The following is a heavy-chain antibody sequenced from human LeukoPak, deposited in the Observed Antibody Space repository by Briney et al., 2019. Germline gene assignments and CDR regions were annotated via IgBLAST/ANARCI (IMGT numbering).Heavy chain of an antibody. CDR3: ARGLSAVAGRTTFDY. CDR2: ISSNGGSS. J-gene: IGHJ4*02. Sequence: GGPLRLSCAASGFTFSSYAMHWVRQAPGKGLEYFSTISSNGGSSYYANSVKGRFTISRDNSKNTLYLQMGSLRAEDMAVYYCARGLSAVAGRTTFDYWGQGTLVTVSS. D-gene: IGHD6-19*01. CDR1: GFTFSSYA. V-gene: IGHV3-64*01.